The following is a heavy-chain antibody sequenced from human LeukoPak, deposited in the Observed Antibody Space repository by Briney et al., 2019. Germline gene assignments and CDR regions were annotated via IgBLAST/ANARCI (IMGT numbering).Heavy chain of an antibody. CDR1: GFTFSSYE. CDR2: ISSSGSTT. V-gene: IGHV3-48*03. CDR3: AREVVGTTSEFDY. D-gene: IGHD1-26*01. Sequence: GGSLRLSCAATGFTFSSYEIDWVRQAPGKGLEWISYISSSGSTTYYADSVKGRFTISRDNAKNSLYLQMNSLRAEDTAVYYCAREVVGTTSEFDYWGQGTLVTVSS. J-gene: IGHJ4*02.